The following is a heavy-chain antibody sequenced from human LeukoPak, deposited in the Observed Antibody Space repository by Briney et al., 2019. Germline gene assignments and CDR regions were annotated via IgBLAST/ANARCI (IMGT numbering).Heavy chain of an antibody. V-gene: IGHV4-31*03. J-gene: IGHJ4*02. CDR3: ARDGVAGGFDY. CDR1: GGSISSDEYY. Sequence: SQTLSLTCTVSGGSISSDEYYWSWIRQHPGKGLEWIGYIHYSGSTYYNPSLKSRLTRSVDTSKNQFSLKLSSVTAADTAVYYCARDGVAGGFDYWGQGTLVTVSS. D-gene: IGHD6-19*01. CDR2: IHYSGST.